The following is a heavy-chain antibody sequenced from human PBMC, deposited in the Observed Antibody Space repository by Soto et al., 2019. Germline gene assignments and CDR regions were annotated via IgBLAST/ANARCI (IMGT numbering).Heavy chain of an antibody. V-gene: IGHV1-69*01. CDR2: IIPIFGTA. CDR1: GGTFSSYA. Sequence: QVQLVQSGAEVKKPGSSVKVSCKASGGTFSSYAISWVRQAPGQGLEWMGGIIPIFGTANYAQKFQGRVTITAGESTKTAYMELSSLRSEDTAVYYCARDRGGVPAAPRDTGYYYGMDVWGQGTTVTVSS. D-gene: IGHD2-2*01. J-gene: IGHJ6*02. CDR3: ARDRGGVPAAPRDTGYYYGMDV.